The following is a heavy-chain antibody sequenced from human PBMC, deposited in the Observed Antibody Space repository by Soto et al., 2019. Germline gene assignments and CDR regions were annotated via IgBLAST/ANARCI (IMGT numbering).Heavy chain of an antibody. D-gene: IGHD3-10*01. CDR1: GGSVSSGSYY. CDR3: ASDDGSGSYYGIFYYYYGMDV. CDR2: IYYSGST. V-gene: IGHV4-61*01. Sequence: QVQLQESGPGLVKPSETLSLTCTVSGGSVSSGSYYWSWIRQPPGKGLEWIGYIYYSGSTNYNPSLQSRVTISVDTSKIQFSLKLSSVTAADTAVYYCASDDGSGSYYGIFYYYYGMDVWGQGTTVTVSS. J-gene: IGHJ6*02.